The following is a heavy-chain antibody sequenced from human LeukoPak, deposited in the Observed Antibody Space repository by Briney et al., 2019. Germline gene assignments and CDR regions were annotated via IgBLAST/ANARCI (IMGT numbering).Heavy chain of an antibody. CDR3: AREYSSSSGGVYYYYYYMDV. CDR1: GGSISSYY. J-gene: IGHJ6*03. CDR2: IYTSGST. D-gene: IGHD6-6*01. Sequence: SETLSLTCTVSGGSISSYYWSWIRQPAGKGLEWIGRIYTSGSTNYNPSLKSRVTMSVDTSKNQFSPKLSSVTAADTAVYYCAREYSSSSGGVYYYYYYMDVWGKGTTVTVSS. V-gene: IGHV4-4*07.